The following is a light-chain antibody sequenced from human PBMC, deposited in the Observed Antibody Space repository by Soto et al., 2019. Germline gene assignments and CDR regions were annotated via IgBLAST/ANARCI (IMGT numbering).Light chain of an antibody. CDR3: SSSTSRFTFV. CDR2: EVT. J-gene: IGLJ1*01. CDR1: RSDVGAYNY. Sequence: SVLTQPASVSGSPGQSIAISCTGTRSDVGAYNYVSWYQQHPGKAPKLMISEVTNRPSGVSDRFSGSKSGNTASLTISGLQAEDEADYYCSSSTSRFTFVFGTGTKVPS. V-gene: IGLV2-14*01.